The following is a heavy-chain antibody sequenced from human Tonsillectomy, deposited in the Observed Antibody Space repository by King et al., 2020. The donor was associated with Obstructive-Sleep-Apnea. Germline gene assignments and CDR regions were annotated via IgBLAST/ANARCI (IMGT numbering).Heavy chain of an antibody. D-gene: IGHD3-16*01. Sequence: QLVQSGGGVVQPGRSLRLSCAASGFTFSSYGMHWFHQAPGKGLEWVAFISYDGCNKYYAASVKGRFTISRDNSKNTLYLQMNSLRAEETAVYYCAKDGGGHHGIHGYYFDYWGQGTLVTVSS. CDR1: GFTFSSYG. J-gene: IGHJ4*02. CDR2: ISYDGCNK. CDR3: AKDGGGHHGIHGYYFDY. V-gene: IGHV3-30*18.